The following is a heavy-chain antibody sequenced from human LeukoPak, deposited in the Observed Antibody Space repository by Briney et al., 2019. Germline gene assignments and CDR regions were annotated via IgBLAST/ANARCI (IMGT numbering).Heavy chain of an antibody. J-gene: IGHJ4*02. D-gene: IGHD3-22*01. Sequence: SETLSLTCAVYGGSFSGHYWSWIRQPPGKGLEWIGYIYYSGSTNYNPSLKSRVTISVDTSKNQFSLKLSSVTAADTAVYYCARQGEYYYDSSRGYFDYWGQGTLVTVSS. V-gene: IGHV4-59*08. CDR3: ARQGEYYYDSSRGYFDY. CDR1: GGSFSGHY. CDR2: IYYSGST.